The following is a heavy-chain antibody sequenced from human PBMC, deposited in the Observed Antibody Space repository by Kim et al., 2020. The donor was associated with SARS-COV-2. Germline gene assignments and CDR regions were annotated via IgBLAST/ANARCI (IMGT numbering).Heavy chain of an antibody. CDR2: IGWDNDK. CDR1: GFSLTTRGMC. D-gene: IGHD4-17*01. Sequence: SGPTLVNPTQTLTLICSVSGFSLTTRGMCVSCIRQPPGKALEWLARIGWDNDKYYRKSLKTRLTISNETSKNQVVLTLPNVAPVYTATYYCARTHHSGGETTVAASKAYWFDPWGQGTLVTVSS. J-gene: IGHJ5*02. CDR3: ARTHHSGGETTVAASKAYWFDP. V-gene: IGHV2-70*11.